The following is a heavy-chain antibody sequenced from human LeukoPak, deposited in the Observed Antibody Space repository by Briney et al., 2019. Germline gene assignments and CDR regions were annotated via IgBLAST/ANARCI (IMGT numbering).Heavy chain of an antibody. CDR1: GFTFSSYS. Sequence: PGGSLRLSCTASGFTFSSYSLNWVRQAPGKGLEWVSSVSTGSNYIYYADSVKGRFTISRDNDKNSLYLQMNSLRVEDTAVYYCAKDTSRPRGGGRVPGLPFDPWGQGTLVTVSS. CDR2: VSTGSNYI. D-gene: IGHD3-16*01. V-gene: IGHV3-21*01. J-gene: IGHJ5*02. CDR3: AKDTSRPRGGGRVPGLPFDP.